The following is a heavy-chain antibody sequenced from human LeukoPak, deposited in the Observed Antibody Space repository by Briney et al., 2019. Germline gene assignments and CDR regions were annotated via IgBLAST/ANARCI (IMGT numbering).Heavy chain of an antibody. D-gene: IGHD2-15*01. V-gene: IGHV1-8*01. J-gene: IGHJ4*02. Sequence: ASVKVSCKASGYTFTSYDINWVRQATGQGLEWMGWMNPNSGNTGYAQKFQGRVTMTRNTSISTAYMELSSLRSEDTAVYYCARVPVYCSGGSCYLDYWGQGTLVTVSS. CDR1: GYTFTSYD. CDR3: ARVPVYCSGGSCYLDY. CDR2: MNPNSGNT.